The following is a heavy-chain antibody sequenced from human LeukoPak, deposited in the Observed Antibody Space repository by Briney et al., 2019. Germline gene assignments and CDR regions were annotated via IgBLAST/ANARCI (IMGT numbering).Heavy chain of an antibody. V-gene: IGHV1-2*04. CDR3: ARGGRSSWKHFDY. CDR1: GYTFTGFY. J-gene: IGHJ4*02. Sequence: ASVKVSCKASGYTFTGFYMHWVRQAPGQGLEWMGWFHPNIGGTNYAQKFQGWVTMTRDTSISTAYMELSRLRYDDTAVYYSARGGRSSWKHFDYWGQGTLVTVSS. D-gene: IGHD6-13*01. CDR2: FHPNIGGT.